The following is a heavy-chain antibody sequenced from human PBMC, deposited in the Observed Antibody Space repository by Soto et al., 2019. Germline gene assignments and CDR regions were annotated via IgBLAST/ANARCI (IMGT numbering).Heavy chain of an antibody. CDR1: GGTFSSYA. V-gene: IGHV1-69*13. D-gene: IGHD3-16*01. CDR3: ATHPATGLWTYYFDY. Sequence: SVKVSCKASGGTFSSYAISWVRQAPGQGLEWMGGIIPIFGTANYAQKFQGRVTITADESTSTAYMELSSLRSEDTAVYYCATHPATGLWTYYFDYWGQGTLVTVSS. CDR2: IIPIFGTA. J-gene: IGHJ4*02.